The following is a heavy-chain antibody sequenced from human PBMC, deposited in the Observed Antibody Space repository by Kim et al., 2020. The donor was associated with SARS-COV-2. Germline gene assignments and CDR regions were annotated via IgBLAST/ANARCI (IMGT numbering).Heavy chain of an antibody. D-gene: IGHD2-2*02. Sequence: GESLKISCKGSGYSFTSYWIGWVRQMTGKGLEWMGIIYPGDSDTRYSPSFQGQVTISADKSISTAYLQWSSLKASDTAMYYCARMMKYQLLYRRGLYRYYFDYWGQGTLVTVSS. V-gene: IGHV5-51*01. J-gene: IGHJ4*02. CDR2: IYPGDSDT. CDR3: ARMMKYQLLYRRGLYRYYFDY. CDR1: GYSFTSYW.